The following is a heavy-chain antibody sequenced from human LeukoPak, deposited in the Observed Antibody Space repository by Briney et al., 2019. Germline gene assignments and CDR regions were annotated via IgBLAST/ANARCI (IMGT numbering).Heavy chain of an antibody. CDR3: ARTTTVTTFDY. CDR2: IYYSGST. CDR1: GGSISSGDYY. Sequence: SETLSLTCTVSGGSISSGDYYWSWIRQPPGKGLEWIGYIYYSGSTYYNPSLKSRVTISVDRSKKQFSLKLSSVTAADTAAYYCARTTTVTTFDYWGQGTLVTVSS. D-gene: IGHD4-17*01. V-gene: IGHV4-30-4*08. J-gene: IGHJ4*02.